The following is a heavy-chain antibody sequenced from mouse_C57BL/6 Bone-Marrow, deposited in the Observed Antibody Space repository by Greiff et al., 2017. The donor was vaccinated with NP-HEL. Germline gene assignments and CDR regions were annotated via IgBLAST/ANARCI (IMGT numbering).Heavy chain of an antibody. CDR1: GFTFSDFY. D-gene: IGHD4-1*01. Sequence: EVKLMESGGGLVQSGRSLRLSCATSGFTFSDFYMEWVRQAPGKGLEWIAASRNKANDYTTEYSASVKGRFIVSRDTSQSILYLKMNALRAEDTAIYYCARAPSMGRLDYWGQGTTLTVSS. J-gene: IGHJ2*01. V-gene: IGHV7-1*01. CDR3: ARAPSMGRLDY. CDR2: SRNKANDYTT.